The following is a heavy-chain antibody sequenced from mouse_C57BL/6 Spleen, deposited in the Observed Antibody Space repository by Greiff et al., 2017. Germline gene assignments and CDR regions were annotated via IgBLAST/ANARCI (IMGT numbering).Heavy chain of an antibody. Sequence: VKLMESGAELARPGASVKLSCKASGYTFTSYGISWVKQRTGQGLEWIGEIYPRSGNTYYNEKFKGKATLTADKSSSTAYMELRSLTSEDSAVYFCARSRTAQATSPFDYWGQGTTLTVSS. V-gene: IGHV1-81*01. J-gene: IGHJ2*01. CDR1: GYTFTSYG. D-gene: IGHD3-2*02. CDR3: ARSRTAQATSPFDY. CDR2: IYPRSGNT.